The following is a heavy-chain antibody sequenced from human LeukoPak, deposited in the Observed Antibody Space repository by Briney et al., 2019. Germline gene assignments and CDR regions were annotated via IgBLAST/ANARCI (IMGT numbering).Heavy chain of an antibody. J-gene: IGHJ4*02. Sequence: PSEALSLTCTVSGGPISSSSYYSGWIRQPPGKGLEWIGSVYYDGSTFHNPSLKSRVTISVDTSKNQFSLKLSSVTAADTDFYYCARHAAEQWLVPGGFDYWGQGALVTVSS. D-gene: IGHD6-19*01. CDR3: ARHAAEQWLVPGGFDY. V-gene: IGHV4-39*01. CDR2: VYYDGST. CDR1: GGPISSSSYY.